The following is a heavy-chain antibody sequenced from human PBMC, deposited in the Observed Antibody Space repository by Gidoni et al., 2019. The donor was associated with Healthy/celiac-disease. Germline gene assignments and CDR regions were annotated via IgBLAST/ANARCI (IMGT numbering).Heavy chain of an antibody. V-gene: IGHV4-34*01. CDR2: INHSGST. CDR1: GGSFSGYY. D-gene: IGHD3-22*01. CDR3: ARVITMIVGGTSYYFDY. J-gene: IGHJ4*02. Sequence: QVQLQQWGAGLLKPSETLSLTCAVYGGSFSGYYWSWIRQPPGKGLEWIGEINHSGSTNYNPSLKSRVTISVDTSKNQFSLKLSSVTAADTAVYYCARVITMIVGGTSYYFDYWGQGTLVTVSS.